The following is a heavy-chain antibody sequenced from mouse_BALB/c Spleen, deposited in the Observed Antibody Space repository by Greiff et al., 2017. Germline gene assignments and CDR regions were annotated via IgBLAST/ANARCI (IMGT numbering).Heavy chain of an antibody. V-gene: IGHV1-18*01. D-gene: IGHD2-10*02. J-gene: IGHJ2*01. CDR1: GYSFTGYT. CDR2: INPYNGGT. Sequence: VQLKESGPELVKPGASMKISCKASGYSFTGYTMNWVKQSHGKNLEWIGLINPYNGGTSYNQKFKGKATLTVDKSSSTAYMELLSLTSEDSAVYYCASGYGNYLYYFDYWGQGTTLTVSS. CDR3: ASGYGNYLYYFDY.